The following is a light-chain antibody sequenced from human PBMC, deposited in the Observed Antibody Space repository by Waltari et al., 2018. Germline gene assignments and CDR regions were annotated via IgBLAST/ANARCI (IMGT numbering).Light chain of an antibody. Sequence: EVVLTQSPGTLSLSPGERATLSCRASQRIGRTLTWYQQKPGQSPRLLMYGASIRAAGSRDRFSGSGSGRDFSLTITRLEPEDFAVYYCQNYERLPVTFGQGTKVEIK. CDR2: GAS. J-gene: IGKJ1*01. CDR3: QNYERLPVT. CDR1: QRIGRT. V-gene: IGKV3-20*01.